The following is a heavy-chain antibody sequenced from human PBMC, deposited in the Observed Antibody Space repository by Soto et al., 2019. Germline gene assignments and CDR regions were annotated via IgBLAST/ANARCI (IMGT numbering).Heavy chain of an antibody. D-gene: IGHD6-13*01. J-gene: IGHJ6*02. CDR3: ASCSSWYYYYYGMDV. V-gene: IGHV4-34*01. CDR1: GGSFSGYY. CDR2: INHSGST. Sequence: QVQLQQWGAGLLKPSETLSLTCAVYGGSFSGYYWSWIRQPPGKGLEWIGEINHSGSTNYNPSLKSRVTISVDTSKNQFSLKLSSVTAADTAVYYCASCSSWYYYYYGMDVWGQGTTVTVSS.